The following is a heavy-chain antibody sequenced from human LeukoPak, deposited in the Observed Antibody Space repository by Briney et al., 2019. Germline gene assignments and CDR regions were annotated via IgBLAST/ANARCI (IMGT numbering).Heavy chain of an antibody. CDR2: ISGSGGST. CDR1: GFTFSSYA. J-gene: IGHJ4*02. Sequence: GGSLRVSCAAPGFTFSSYAMSWVRQAPGKGLEWVSAISGSGGSTYYADSVKGRFTISRDNSKNTLYLQMNSLRAEDTAVYYCAKDFDSTMIVVVDSLYFDYWGQGTLVTVSS. D-gene: IGHD3-22*01. V-gene: IGHV3-23*01. CDR3: AKDFDSTMIVVVDSLYFDY.